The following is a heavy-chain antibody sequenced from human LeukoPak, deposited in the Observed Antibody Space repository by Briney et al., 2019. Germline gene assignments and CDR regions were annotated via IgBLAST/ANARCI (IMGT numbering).Heavy chain of an antibody. J-gene: IGHJ3*02. Sequence: SETLSLTCTVSGDSISNSLYYWGWIRQSPGKGLEWIGSVYHNGRTYDSPSLKSRVAISVDTFQNQISLKLSAVTAADAALFYCARYSGSHYAFDIWGQGTMVTVSS. CDR1: GDSISNSLYY. CDR2: VYHNGRT. D-gene: IGHD1-26*01. V-gene: IGHV4-39*01. CDR3: ARYSGSHYAFDI.